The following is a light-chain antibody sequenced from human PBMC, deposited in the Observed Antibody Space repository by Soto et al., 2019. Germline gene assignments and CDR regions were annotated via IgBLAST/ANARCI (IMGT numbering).Light chain of an antibody. CDR3: QQYHRASIT. V-gene: IGKV1-5*01. CDR1: QSLNNW. J-gene: IGKJ5*01. CDR2: DAS. Sequence: DIQMTQSPSTLSASVGDRVTITCRASQSLNNWLAWYQQRPGKAPKLLIYDASTLERGVPSRFSGTGSGTEFTLTISSLQPDDFDTYYCQQYHRASITLGQGTRLEIK.